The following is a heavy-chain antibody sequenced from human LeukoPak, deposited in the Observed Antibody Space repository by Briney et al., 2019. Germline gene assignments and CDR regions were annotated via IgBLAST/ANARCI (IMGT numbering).Heavy chain of an antibody. CDR3: AKITDGELRRFDY. CDR2: ISSSSSYI. J-gene: IGHJ4*02. Sequence: GRSLRLSCAASGFTFSSDNMNWVRQAPGKGLEWVSSISSSSSYIYYADSVKGRFTVSRDNAKNSLYLQMNSLRAEDTAVYYCAKITDGELRRFDYWGQGTRVTVSS. D-gene: IGHD1-26*01. V-gene: IGHV3-21*01. CDR1: GFTFSSDN.